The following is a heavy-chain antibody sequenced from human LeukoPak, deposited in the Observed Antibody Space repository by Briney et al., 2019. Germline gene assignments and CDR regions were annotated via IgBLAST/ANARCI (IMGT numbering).Heavy chain of an antibody. CDR1: GGTFSSYA. CDR2: IIPIFGTA. CDR3: ARGATMIVASFDY. V-gene: IGHV1-69*13. D-gene: IGHD3-22*01. J-gene: IGHJ4*02. Sequence: EASVKVSCKASGGTFSSYAISWVRQAPGQGLEWMGGIIPIFGTANYAQKFQGRVTITADESTSTAYMELSSLRSEDTAVYNCARGATMIVASFDYWGQGTLVTVSS.